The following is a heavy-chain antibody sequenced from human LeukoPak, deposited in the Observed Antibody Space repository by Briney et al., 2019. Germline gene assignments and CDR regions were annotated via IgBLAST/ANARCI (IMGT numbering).Heavy chain of an antibody. J-gene: IGHJ4*01. Sequence: ASVKVSCKASGYTFTGYYMHWVRQAPGQGLEWVGWINPNSGGTNYAQKFQGRVTMTRDTSISTAYMELSRLRSDDTAVYYCARSSTYSPYYFDSWGQGTLVTVSS. V-gene: IGHV1-2*02. D-gene: IGHD2-2*01. CDR3: ARSSTYSPYYFDS. CDR1: GYTFTGYY. CDR2: INPNSGGT.